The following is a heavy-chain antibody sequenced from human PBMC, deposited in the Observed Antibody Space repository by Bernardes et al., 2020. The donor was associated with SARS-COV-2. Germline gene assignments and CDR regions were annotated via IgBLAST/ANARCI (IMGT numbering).Heavy chain of an antibody. D-gene: IGHD6-6*01. CDR2: ISYDGTTK. Sequence: GVSLRLSCAASGFTFSNYAMHWVRQAPGKGLEWVAIISYDGTTKYNEDSVKGRFTISRDNSKNTIFLQMSSLRPEDTAVYYCARETQDSTSSYFDHWGQGTLVTVTS. V-gene: IGHV3-30-3*01. J-gene: IGHJ4*02. CDR1: GFTFSNYA. CDR3: ARETQDSTSSYFDH.